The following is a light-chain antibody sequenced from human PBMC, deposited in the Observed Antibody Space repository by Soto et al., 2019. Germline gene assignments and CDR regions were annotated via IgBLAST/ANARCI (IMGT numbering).Light chain of an antibody. CDR1: QSVRSSY. J-gene: IGKJ1*01. CDR3: QQYGSSPRT. CDR2: GAS. Sequence: ETVLTQPPGTLSLSPGERATLSCRASQSVRSSYLAWYQQKPGQAPRLLIYGASSRATGIPDRFSGSASGTDFTLTISRLEPEDFAVYYCQQYGSSPRTFGQGTKVEIK. V-gene: IGKV3-20*01.